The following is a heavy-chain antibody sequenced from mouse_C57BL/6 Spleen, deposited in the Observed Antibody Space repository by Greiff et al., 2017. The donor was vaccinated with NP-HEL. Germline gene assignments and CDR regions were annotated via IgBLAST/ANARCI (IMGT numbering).Heavy chain of an antibody. Sequence: QVQLQQPGAELVKPGASVKLSCKASGYTFTSYWMHWVKQRPGRGLEWIGRIHPNSGGTNYNEKFKSKATLTVDKPSSTAYMQLSSLTSEDSAVYYCARVEGYDEDAMDYWGQGTSVTVSS. CDR1: GYTFTSYW. J-gene: IGHJ4*01. D-gene: IGHD2-3*01. CDR2: IHPNSGGT. CDR3: ARVEGYDEDAMDY. V-gene: IGHV1-62-3*01.